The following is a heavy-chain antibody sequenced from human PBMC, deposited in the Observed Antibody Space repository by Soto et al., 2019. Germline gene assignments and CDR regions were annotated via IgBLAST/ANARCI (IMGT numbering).Heavy chain of an antibody. J-gene: IGHJ4*02. CDR3: GSALEAVAGLYCFDY. V-gene: IGHV3-11*01. Sequence: QVQLVESGGGLVKPGGSLRLSCAASGFTFSDYYMSWIRQAPGKGLEWVSYISSSGSTIYYADSAKGRFTISRDNAKNVLYRQMGSRRGEATAVYYCGSALEAVAGLYCFDYWGQGTVVTVSS. D-gene: IGHD6-19*01. CDR2: ISSSGSTI. CDR1: GFTFSDYY.